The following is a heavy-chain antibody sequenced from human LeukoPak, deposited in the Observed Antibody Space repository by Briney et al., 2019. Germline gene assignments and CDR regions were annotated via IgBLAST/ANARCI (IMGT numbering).Heavy chain of an antibody. D-gene: IGHD3-22*01. V-gene: IGHV4-30-4*01. CDR3: ARDTFYYDSSGYHGAFDI. J-gene: IGHJ3*02. Sequence: SETLSLTCTVSGGSISSYYWSWIRQPPGKGLEWIGYIYYSGSTYYNPSLKSRVTISVDTSKNQFSLKLSSVTAADTAVYYCARDTFYYDSSGYHGAFDIWGQGTMVTVSS. CDR1: GGSISSYY. CDR2: IYYSGST.